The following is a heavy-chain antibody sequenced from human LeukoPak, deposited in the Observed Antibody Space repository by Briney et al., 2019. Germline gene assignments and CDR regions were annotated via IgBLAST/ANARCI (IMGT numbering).Heavy chain of an antibody. D-gene: IGHD6-25*01. CDR3: ARKGIGSSRYQNMDV. CDR1: GFTFSSYA. V-gene: IGHV3-23*01. Sequence: GGSLRLSCAASGFTFSSYAMSWVRQAPGKGPEGVSTISIDGGRTYYADSVKGRFTVSRDTSKNTLYLQMNSLRAENTAVYYCARKGIGSSRYQNMDVWGKGTTVTDCS. J-gene: IGHJ6*03. CDR2: ISIDGGRT.